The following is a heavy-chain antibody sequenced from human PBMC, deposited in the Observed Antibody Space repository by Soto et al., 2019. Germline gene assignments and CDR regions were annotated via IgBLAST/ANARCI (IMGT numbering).Heavy chain of an antibody. D-gene: IGHD3-22*01. CDR3: AKAAFSPGYYPIEY. V-gene: IGHV3-23*01. CDR2: LSGGGGST. Sequence: GGSLRLSCAASGFNFRNYAMGWVRQAPGKGLEWVSALSGGGGSTYYVDSVKGRFTISRDNSKNTLYLQMNSLRAEDTAVYDYAKAAFSPGYYPIEYWGQGTLVTVSS. J-gene: IGHJ4*02. CDR1: GFNFRNYA.